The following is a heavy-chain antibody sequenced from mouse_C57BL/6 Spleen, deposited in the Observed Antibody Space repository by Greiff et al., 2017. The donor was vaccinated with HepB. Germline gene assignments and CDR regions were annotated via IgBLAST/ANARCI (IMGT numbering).Heavy chain of an antibody. CDR1: GFNIKDYY. J-gene: IGHJ4*01. V-gene: IGHV14-1*01. Sequence: EVKLMESGAALVRPGASVKLSCTASGFNIKDYYLHWVKPRPDQGLAWIGRIDPEDGDTEYAPKFQGKATMTADTSSNTAYLQLSSLTSEDTAVYYCTTDGGTDAMDYWGQGTSVTVSS. CDR3: TTDGGTDAMDY. D-gene: IGHD4-1*01. CDR2: IDPEDGDT.